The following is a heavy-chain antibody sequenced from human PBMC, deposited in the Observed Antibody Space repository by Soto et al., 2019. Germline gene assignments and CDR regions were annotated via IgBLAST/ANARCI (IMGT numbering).Heavy chain of an antibody. V-gene: IGHV3-74*01. CDR1: GFTFSNYW. D-gene: IGHD6-19*01. CDR2: ISGDGTGT. CDR3: ARVTVAGF. Sequence: EVQLVESGGGLVQPGGSLSLSCAASGFTFSNYWLHWVRQAPGKGLVWVSRISGDGTGTDYADSVEGRFTISRYNAKKTLYLQINNLRADDTAVYYCARVTVAGFWGQGSLVAVSS. J-gene: IGHJ4*02.